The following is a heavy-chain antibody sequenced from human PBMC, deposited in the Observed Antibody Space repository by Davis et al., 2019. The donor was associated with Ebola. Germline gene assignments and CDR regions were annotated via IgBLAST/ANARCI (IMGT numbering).Heavy chain of an antibody. D-gene: IGHD6-6*01. J-gene: IGHJ6*02. Sequence: SLRLSCAASGFTFDDYAMHWVRQAPGKGLEWVSGISWTSGSIGYADSVKGRFTISRDNAKNSLYLQMNSLRAEDTAVYYCARGQLATRPGYYYGMDVWGQETTVTVSS. CDR3: ARGQLATRPGYYYGMDV. V-gene: IGHV3-9*01. CDR1: GFTFDDYA. CDR2: ISWTSGSI.